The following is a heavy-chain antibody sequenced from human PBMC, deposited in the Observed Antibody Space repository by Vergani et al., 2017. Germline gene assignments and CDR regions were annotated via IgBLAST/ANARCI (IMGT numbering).Heavy chain of an antibody. CDR2: IYYSGIT. J-gene: IGHJ4*02. D-gene: IGHD4-23*01. Sequence: QVQLQESGPGLVKPSETLSLTCTVSGGSISSYSWSWIRQPPGKGLEWSGYIYYSGITNYNPSLKSRVTISVDTSKNQFSLKLSSVTAADTAVYYCARAESTEVAAEVGYWGQGTLVTVSS. CDR1: GGSISSYS. CDR3: ARAESTEVAAEVGY. V-gene: IGHV4-59*01.